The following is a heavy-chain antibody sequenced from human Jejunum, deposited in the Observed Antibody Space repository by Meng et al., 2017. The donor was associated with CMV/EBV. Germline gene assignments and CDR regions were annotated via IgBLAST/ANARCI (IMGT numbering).Heavy chain of an antibody. D-gene: IGHD6-13*01. CDR3: ARVSSIWSAFDY. CDR1: GDSIISSAYY. Sequence: TGDSIISSAYYWGWSRQSPAKGLEWIGSIYYSGSTYYKSSLRSRVTISVDTSKKQFSLKLKFVTAADTAVYYCARVSSIWSAFDYWGQGRLVTVSS. J-gene: IGHJ4*02. V-gene: IGHV4-39*07. CDR2: IYYSGST.